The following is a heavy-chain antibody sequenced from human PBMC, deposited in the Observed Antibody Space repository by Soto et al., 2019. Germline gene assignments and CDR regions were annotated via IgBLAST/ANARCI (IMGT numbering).Heavy chain of an antibody. V-gene: IGHV4-34*01. Sequence: SETLSLTCAVYGGSFSGYYWSWIRQPPGKGLECIGEINHSGSTNYNPSLKSRVTISVDTSKNQFSLKLSSVTAADTAVYYCARGPRRSIAARYYGMDVWGQGTTVTVSS. D-gene: IGHD6-6*01. CDR3: ARGPRRSIAARYYGMDV. CDR1: GGSFSGYY. CDR2: INHSGST. J-gene: IGHJ6*02.